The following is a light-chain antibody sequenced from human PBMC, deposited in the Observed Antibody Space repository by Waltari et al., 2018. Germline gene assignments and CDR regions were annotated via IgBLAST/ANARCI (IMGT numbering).Light chain of an antibody. CDR2: DVN. Sequence: QSALPQPASVSGSPGQSITISCTATSSDLIRDNHVSWYQQHTGQAPKVRISDVNNRPSGCSDLFSGSRSGNTASLTVSGLQAEDEADYYCSSYTSISTWVFGGGTKLTVV. CDR3: SSYTSISTWV. V-gene: IGLV2-14*03. J-gene: IGLJ3*02. CDR1: SSDLIRDNH.